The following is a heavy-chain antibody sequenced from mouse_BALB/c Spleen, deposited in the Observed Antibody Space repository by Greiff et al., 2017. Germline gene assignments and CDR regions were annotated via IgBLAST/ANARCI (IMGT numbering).Heavy chain of an antibody. J-gene: IGHJ4*01. D-gene: IGHD2-4*01. CDR3: ARSKTTRGYAMDY. V-gene: IGHV1-5*01. Sequence: VQLQQSGTVLARPGASVKMSCKASGYSFTSYWMHWVKQRPGQGLEWIGAIYPGNSDTSYNQKFKGKAKLTAVTSASTAYMELSSLTNEDSAVYYCARSKTTRGYAMDYWGQGTSVTVSS. CDR1: GYSFTSYW. CDR2: IYPGNSDT.